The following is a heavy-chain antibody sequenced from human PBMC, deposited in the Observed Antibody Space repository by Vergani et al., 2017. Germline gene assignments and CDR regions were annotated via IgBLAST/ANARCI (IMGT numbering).Heavy chain of an antibody. D-gene: IGHD2-21*01. CDR1: GFSLSRFW. Sequence: EVQLVESGGGLVQPGGSLRLSCAASGFSLSRFWMSWVRQAPEKGLEWVAHISPDGSATSYVDSVKGRFTISRDNTKNFLYLQMNNLRPEDTAVYYCAKSQPLYGIRYSWFDPWGQGTLVTVAS. CDR2: ISPDGSAT. CDR3: AKSQPLYGIRYSWFDP. J-gene: IGHJ5*02. V-gene: IGHV3-7*03.